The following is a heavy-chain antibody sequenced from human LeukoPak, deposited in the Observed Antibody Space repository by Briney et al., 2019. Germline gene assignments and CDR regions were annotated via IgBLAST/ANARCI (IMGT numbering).Heavy chain of an antibody. CDR1: GFTFSSYA. CDR3: ARGHYYGSGSYYNGGY. D-gene: IGHD3-10*01. J-gene: IGHJ4*02. V-gene: IGHV3-48*02. CDR2: ISSSSSTI. Sequence: GGSLRLSCSASGFTFSSYAMHWVRQAPGKGLEWVSYISSSSSTIYYADSVKGRFTISRDNAKNSLYLQMNSLRDEDTAVYYCARGHYYGSGSYYNGGYWGQGTLVTVSS.